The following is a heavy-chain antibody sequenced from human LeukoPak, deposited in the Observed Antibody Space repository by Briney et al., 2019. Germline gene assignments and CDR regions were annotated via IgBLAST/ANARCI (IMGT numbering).Heavy chain of an antibody. J-gene: IGHJ5*02. CDR1: GGSMSGLH. CDR3: AKGDGYNPS. CDR2: ISYSGNT. D-gene: IGHD5-24*01. Sequence: SETLSLTCTVSGGSMSGLHWSWIRQPPGKGLEWMGYISYSGNTNYNPSLKSRVTISVETSKNQFSLNLNSMTAADTAIYYCAKGDGYNPSWGQGTLVTVSS. V-gene: IGHV4-59*11.